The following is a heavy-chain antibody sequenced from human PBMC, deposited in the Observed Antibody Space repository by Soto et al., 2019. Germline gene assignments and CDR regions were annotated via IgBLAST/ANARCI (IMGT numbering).Heavy chain of an antibody. J-gene: IGHJ5*02. CDR2: IYYSGST. D-gene: IGHD6-13*01. Sequence: SETLSLTCTVSGGSISSGGYYWSWIRQHPGKGLEWIGYIYYSGSTYYNPSLKSRVTISVDTSKNQFSLKLSSVTAADTAVYYCARDRGYSSSWFDPWGQGTLVTVSS. CDR3: ARDRGYSSSWFDP. V-gene: IGHV4-31*03. CDR1: GGSISSGGYY.